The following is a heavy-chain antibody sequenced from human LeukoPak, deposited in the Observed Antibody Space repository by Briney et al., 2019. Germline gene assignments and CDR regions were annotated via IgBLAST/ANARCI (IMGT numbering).Heavy chain of an antibody. CDR2: ISSRGNEI. CDR1: GFTLTSSA. J-gene: IGHJ4*02. Sequence: GGSLRLSCAGFGFTLTSSAMQWVRQAPGKGLEWVALISSRGNEIVHTNSGKGRFTISRYTSKNTLYLRMKDLRVDNTAEYSCAKDLPYSWNFDHWGQGILVTVSS. V-gene: IGHV3-30*18. D-gene: IGHD2-8*02. CDR3: AKDLPYSWNFDH.